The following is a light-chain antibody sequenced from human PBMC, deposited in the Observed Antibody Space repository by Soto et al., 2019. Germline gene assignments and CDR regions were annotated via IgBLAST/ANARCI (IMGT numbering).Light chain of an antibody. Sequence: EIVLTQSPATLSLSPGERATLSCRASQSISSNLAGYQQHRAQPPTLLIYDASNSATAIPATFSGSGFVTDFTLTISSLEPEDFAVYYCQHRCKLPPLTFGGGTTVE. J-gene: IGKJ4*01. V-gene: IGKV3-11*01. CDR2: DAS. CDR1: QSISSN. CDR3: QHRCKLPPLT.